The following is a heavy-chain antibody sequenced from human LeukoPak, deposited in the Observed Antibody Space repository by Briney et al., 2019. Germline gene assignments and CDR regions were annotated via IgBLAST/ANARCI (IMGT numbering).Heavy chain of an antibody. Sequence: SRTLSCIASAYPSTGDYMQWVRQATRQGLGWKGCINPDSGGTNYAEKFEGWVTMTRDKSISTAYMGLSRLRADATAVYYFAKGVSGCDAHGFSSYFDYWEQGTVVT. V-gene: IGHV1-2*04. CDR2: INPDSGGT. J-gene: IGHJ4*02. CDR3: AKGVSGCDAHGFSSYFDY. CDR1: AYPSTGDY. D-gene: IGHD5-12*01.